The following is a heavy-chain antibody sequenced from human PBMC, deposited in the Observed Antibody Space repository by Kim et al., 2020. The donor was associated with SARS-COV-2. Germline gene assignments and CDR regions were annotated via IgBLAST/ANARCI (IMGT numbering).Heavy chain of an antibody. D-gene: IGHD3-22*01. Sequence: SETLSLTCTVSGGSVSSGSYYWSWIRQPPGKGLEWIGYIYYSGSTNYNPSLKSRVTISVDTSKNQFSLKLSSVTAADTAVYYCARQRLHSSGYYYSYYFDYWGQGTLVTVSS. CDR1: GGSVSSGSYY. V-gene: IGHV4-61*01. CDR3: ARQRLHSSGYYYSYYFDY. J-gene: IGHJ4*02. CDR2: IYYSGST.